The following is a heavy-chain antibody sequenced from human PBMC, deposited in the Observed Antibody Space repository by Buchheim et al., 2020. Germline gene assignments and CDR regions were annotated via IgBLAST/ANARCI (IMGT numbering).Heavy chain of an antibody. CDR1: GGSISSSSYY. CDR2: IYYSGST. Sequence: QLQLQESGPGLVKPSETLSLTCTVSGGSISSSSYYWGWIRQPPGKGLEWIGSIYYSGSTYYNPSLKSRVTISVDTSKNQFSLKLSSVTAADTAVYYCATLSPKHSGSSYYFDYWGQGTL. CDR3: ATLSPKHSGSSYYFDY. J-gene: IGHJ4*02. V-gene: IGHV4-39*01. D-gene: IGHD1-26*01.